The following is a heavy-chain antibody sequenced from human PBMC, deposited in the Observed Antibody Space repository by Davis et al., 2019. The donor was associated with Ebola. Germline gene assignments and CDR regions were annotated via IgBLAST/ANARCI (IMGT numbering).Heavy chain of an antibody. J-gene: IGHJ4*02. CDR1: GFTFITYD. CDR2: INQNGGVK. CDR3: ARDLEPDGSPGHFDY. D-gene: IGHD1-26*01. V-gene: IGHV3-7*01. Sequence: GESLKISCAASGFTFITYDMNWVRQAPGKGPEWVAIINQNGGVKYYVDPVKGRFTISRDNAKNSLYLQMNSLRAEDTAVYYCARDLEPDGSPGHFDYWGQGTLVTVSS.